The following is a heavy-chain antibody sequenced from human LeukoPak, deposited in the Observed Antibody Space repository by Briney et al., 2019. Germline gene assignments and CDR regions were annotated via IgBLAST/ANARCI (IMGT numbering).Heavy chain of an antibody. CDR3: AREGIYDFWSGYYTYYFDY. Sequence: GGSLRLSCAASGFTFSSYWMSWVRQAPGKGLEWVANIKQDGSEKYYVDSEKGRFTISRDNAKNSLYLQMNSLRAEDTAVYYCAREGIYDFWSGYYTYYFDYWGQGTLVTVSS. V-gene: IGHV3-7*01. J-gene: IGHJ4*02. CDR2: IKQDGSEK. D-gene: IGHD3-3*01. CDR1: GFTFSSYW.